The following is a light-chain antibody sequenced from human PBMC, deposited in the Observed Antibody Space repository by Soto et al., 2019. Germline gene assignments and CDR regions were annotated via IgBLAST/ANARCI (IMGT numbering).Light chain of an antibody. J-gene: IGKJ1*01. CDR1: QSVGDT. Sequence: EIVMTQSPATLSVSPGERATLSCRASQSVGDTLAWYQQKPGQAPRLLIYGASTRATGIPARFSGSGSGTEFTLTISSLQSEDFAVYYCQQYDNWPKMFGQGTKVDIK. CDR3: QQYDNWPKM. CDR2: GAS. V-gene: IGKV3-15*01.